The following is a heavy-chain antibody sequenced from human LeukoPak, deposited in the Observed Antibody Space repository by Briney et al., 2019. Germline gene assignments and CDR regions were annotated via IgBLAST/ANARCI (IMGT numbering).Heavy chain of an antibody. CDR3: ARARRVYYDEIQDAFDI. Sequence: ASVKVSCKASGGTFSSYAISWVRQAPGQGLEWMGWISAYNGNTNYAQKLQGRVTMTTDTSTSTAYMELRSLRSDDTAVYYCARARRVYYDEIQDAFDIWGQGTMVTVSS. V-gene: IGHV1-18*01. J-gene: IGHJ3*02. CDR2: ISAYNGNT. D-gene: IGHD3-22*01. CDR1: GGTFSSYA.